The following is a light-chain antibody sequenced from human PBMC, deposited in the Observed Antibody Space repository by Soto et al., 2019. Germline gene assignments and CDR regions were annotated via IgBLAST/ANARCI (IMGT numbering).Light chain of an antibody. CDR3: SSYTSYTTLWV. J-gene: IGLJ3*02. CDR2: GVS. Sequence: QPVLTQPASVSGSPGQSITISCTGTVSDIGVYNYVSWYQQHPGKAPKLMIYGVSNRPSGVSNRFSGSKSGNAASLTISGLQAEDEADYYCSSYTSYTTLWVFGGGTQLTVL. CDR1: VSDIGVYNY. V-gene: IGLV2-14*01.